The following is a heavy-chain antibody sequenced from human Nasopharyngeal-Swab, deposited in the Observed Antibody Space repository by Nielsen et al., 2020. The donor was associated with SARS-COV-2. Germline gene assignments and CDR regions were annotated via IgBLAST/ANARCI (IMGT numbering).Heavy chain of an antibody. CDR2: IQNSGST. CDR3: ARDKGWHAFDV. CDR1: GGSISSYS. V-gene: IGHV4-59*13. D-gene: IGHD2-15*01. Sequence: SEILSLTCSVSGGSISSYSWSWIRQPPGKGLEWIGYIQNSGSTNYNPSLKSRVTMSVDMSKNQFSLKLTSVTAADTAVYYCARDKGWHAFDVWGQGTLVTVSS. J-gene: IGHJ3*01.